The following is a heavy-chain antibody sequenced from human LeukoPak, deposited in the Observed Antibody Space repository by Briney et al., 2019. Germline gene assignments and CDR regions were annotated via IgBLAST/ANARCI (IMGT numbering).Heavy chain of an antibody. CDR1: GFTFSSYG. V-gene: IGHV3-30*02. CDR3: AKGGPWMITFGGAPDAFDI. D-gene: IGHD3-16*01. Sequence: GGALTLSCAASGFTFSSYGMHSLRQAPCKGLDWVAFIRYDGSNKYYADSVKGRFTISRDNSKNTLYLQMNSLRAEDTAVYYCAKGGPWMITFGGAPDAFDIWGLGTMVTVSS. J-gene: IGHJ3*02. CDR2: IRYDGSNK.